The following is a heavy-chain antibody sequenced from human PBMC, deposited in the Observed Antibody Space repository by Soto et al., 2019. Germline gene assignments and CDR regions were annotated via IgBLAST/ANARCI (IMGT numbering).Heavy chain of an antibody. V-gene: IGHV1-18*01. CDR3: ARDYDFWSGYYLRFDY. Sequence: ASVKVSCKASGGTFSSYAISWVRQAPGQGLEWMGWISAYNGNTNYAQKLQGRVTMTTDTSTSTAYMELRSLRSDDTAVYYCARDYDFWSGYYLRFDYWGQGALVTVSS. CDR1: GGTFSSYA. J-gene: IGHJ4*02. D-gene: IGHD3-3*01. CDR2: ISAYNGNT.